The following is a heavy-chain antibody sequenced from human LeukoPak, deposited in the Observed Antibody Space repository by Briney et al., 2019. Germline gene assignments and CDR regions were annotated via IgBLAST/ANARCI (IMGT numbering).Heavy chain of an antibody. CDR1: GFTFSSYS. CDR2: ISSSSSYI. J-gene: IGHJ4*02. D-gene: IGHD3-10*01. CDR3: ARDELLWFGDPTDLVG. Sequence: PGGSLRLSCAASGFTFSSYSMNWVRQAPGKGLEWVSSISSSSSYIYYADSVKGRFTISRDNAKNSLYLQMNSLRAEDTAVYYCARDELLWFGDPTDLVGWGQGTLVTVSS. V-gene: IGHV3-21*01.